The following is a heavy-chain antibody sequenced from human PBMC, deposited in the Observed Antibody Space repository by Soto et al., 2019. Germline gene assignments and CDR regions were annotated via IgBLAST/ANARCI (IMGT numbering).Heavy chain of an antibody. CDR3: ARDRRYYDSSGYYLRLFDY. CDR1: GFTFSSYE. CDR2: ISSSGSTI. V-gene: IGHV3-48*03. Sequence: GSLRLSCAASGFTFSSYEMNWVRQAPGKGLEWVSYISSSGSTIYYADSVKGRFTISRDNAKNSLYLQMNSLRAEDTAVYYCARDRRYYDSSGYYLRLFDYWGQGTLVTVSS. D-gene: IGHD3-22*01. J-gene: IGHJ4*02.